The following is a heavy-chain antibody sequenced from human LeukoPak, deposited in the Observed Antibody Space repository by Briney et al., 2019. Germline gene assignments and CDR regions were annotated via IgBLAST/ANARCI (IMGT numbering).Heavy chain of an antibody. V-gene: IGHV3-23*01. D-gene: IGHD4-17*01. Sequence: PGRSLRLSCAASGFTFSSYAMSWVRQAPGKGLEWVSAISGSGGSTYYADSVKGRFTISRDNSKNTLYLQMNSLRADDTAVYYCAKEIYGDSTGGRFHHWGQGTLVTVSS. CDR3: AKEIYGDSTGGRFHH. CDR2: ISGSGGST. J-gene: IGHJ1*01. CDR1: GFTFSSYA.